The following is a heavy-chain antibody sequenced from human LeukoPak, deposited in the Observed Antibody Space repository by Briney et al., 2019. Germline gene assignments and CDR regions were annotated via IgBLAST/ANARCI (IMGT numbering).Heavy chain of an antibody. D-gene: IGHD3-9*01. CDR3: AKGRWGLTINNFDI. Sequence: GSLTLSCAASGFSVTTYAMGWVRQAPGKGLEWVSVISDRGDSTHYADSVKGRFTISRDSSKNTLYLQMNSLRGEDTAVYYCAKGRWGLTINNFDIWGQGTMVTVSS. V-gene: IGHV3-23*01. CDR1: GFSVTTYA. CDR2: ISDRGDST. J-gene: IGHJ3*02.